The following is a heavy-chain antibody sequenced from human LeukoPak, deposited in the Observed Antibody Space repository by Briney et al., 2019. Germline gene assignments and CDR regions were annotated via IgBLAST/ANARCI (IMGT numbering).Heavy chain of an antibody. CDR1: GYSISSGYY. CDR3: ARSGDTATYYFDY. J-gene: IGHJ4*02. V-gene: IGHV4-38-2*01. Sequence: SETLSLTCAVSGYSISSGYYWGWIRQPPGKGLEWIGSIYHSGGTYYNPSLKSRVTISVDTSKNQFSLKLSSVTAADTAVYYCARSGDTATYYFDYWGQGTLVTVSS. D-gene: IGHD5-18*01. CDR2: IYHSGGT.